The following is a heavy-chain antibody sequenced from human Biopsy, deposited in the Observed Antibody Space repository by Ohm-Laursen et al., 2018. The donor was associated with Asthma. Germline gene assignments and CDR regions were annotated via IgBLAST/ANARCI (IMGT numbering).Heavy chain of an antibody. CDR1: GFTFSSYG. CDR3: TRTVAATPYDY. J-gene: IGHJ4*02. CDR2: IKPDGTER. D-gene: IGHD4-17*01. Sequence: GSLRLSCAASGFTFSSYGMHWVRQAPGKDLEWVANIKPDGTERYYVDSVKGRFTISRDNANNSLYLQMKFLGAEDTAVYYCTRTVAATPYDYWGQGTLVTVSS. V-gene: IGHV3-7*01.